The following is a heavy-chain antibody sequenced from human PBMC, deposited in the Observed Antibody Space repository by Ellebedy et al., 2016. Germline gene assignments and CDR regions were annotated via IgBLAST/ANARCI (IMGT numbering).Heavy chain of an antibody. Sequence: GESLKISCAASGFTFSSYAMHWVRQAPGKGLEWVAVISYDGSNKYYADSVKGRFTISRDNSKNTLYLQMNSLRAEDTAVYYCARDPEDPVVVPAAMSFDYWGQGTLVTVSS. J-gene: IGHJ4*02. CDR1: GFTFSSYA. V-gene: IGHV3-30-3*01. CDR3: ARDPEDPVVVPAAMSFDY. CDR2: ISYDGSNK. D-gene: IGHD2-2*01.